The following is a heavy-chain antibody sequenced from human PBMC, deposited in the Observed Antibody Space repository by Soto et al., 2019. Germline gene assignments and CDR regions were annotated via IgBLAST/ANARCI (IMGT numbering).Heavy chain of an antibody. CDR3: ARRGYYYYYGMDV. V-gene: IGHV5-10-1*01. J-gene: IGHJ6*02. CDR2: IDPSDSYT. D-gene: IGHD3-10*01. Sequence: PGESLKISCKGSGYSFPRSWVSWMRQMPGKGLEWMGRIDPSDSYTNYSPSFQGHVTISADKSISTAYLQWSSLKASDTAMYYCARRGYYYYYGMDVWGQGTTVTVSS. CDR1: GYSFPRSW.